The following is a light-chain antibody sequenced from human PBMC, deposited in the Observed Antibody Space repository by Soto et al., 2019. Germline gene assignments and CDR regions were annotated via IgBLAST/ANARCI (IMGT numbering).Light chain of an antibody. CDR3: SSYAGSNVV. Sequence: SYELTQPPSVSVAPGQTARITCGGDNIGIKSVHWYHQKAGQAPVLVVHDDADRPSGIPERFSGSNSGNTASLTVSGLQAEDEADYYCSSYAGSNVVFGGGTKVTVL. J-gene: IGLJ2*01. CDR2: DDA. V-gene: IGLV3-21*02. CDR1: NIGIKS.